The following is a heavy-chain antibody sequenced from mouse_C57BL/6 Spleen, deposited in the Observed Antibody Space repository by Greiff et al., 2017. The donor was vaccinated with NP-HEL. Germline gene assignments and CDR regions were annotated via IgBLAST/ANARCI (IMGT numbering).Heavy chain of an antibody. V-gene: IGHV5-16*01. CDR3: ARGGHAMDY. CDR2: INYDGSST. J-gene: IGHJ4*01. CDR1: GFTFSDYY. Sequence: EVKLVESEGGLVQPGSSMKLSCTASGFTFSDYYMAWVRQVPEKGLEWVANINYDGSSTYYLDSLKSRFIISRDNAKNILYLQMSSLKSEDTATYYCARGGHAMDYWGQGTSVTVSS.